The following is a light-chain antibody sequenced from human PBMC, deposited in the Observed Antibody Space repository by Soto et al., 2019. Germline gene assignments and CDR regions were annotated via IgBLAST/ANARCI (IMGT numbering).Light chain of an antibody. Sequence: AIQLTQSPSSLSASVGDRVTITCRASQGISSALAWYQQKPGKAPKLLIYDASSLKSGVPSRFSGSGSGTDFTLTISSLQPEDFATYYCQQFNSYLSFGGGTKVEIK. CDR3: QQFNSYLS. CDR2: DAS. J-gene: IGKJ4*01. V-gene: IGKV1-13*02. CDR1: QGISSA.